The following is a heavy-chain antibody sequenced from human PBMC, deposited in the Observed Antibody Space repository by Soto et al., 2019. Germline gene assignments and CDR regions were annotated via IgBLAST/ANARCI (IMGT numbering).Heavy chain of an antibody. J-gene: IGHJ4*02. CDR1: GFSISRHT. D-gene: IGHD1-1*01. CDR2: MTGNGDNI. V-gene: IGHV3-64*07. CDR3: ARDNACVQFDI. Sequence: EEQLVESGGGLVQPGGSLRLSCAASGFSISRHTMHWVRQAPGRGLEYVSSMTGNGDNIYYAESVRGRFTISRDNSKNTLYLQMGSLRVDDMAIYDCARDNACVQFDIWGQGALVTVSS.